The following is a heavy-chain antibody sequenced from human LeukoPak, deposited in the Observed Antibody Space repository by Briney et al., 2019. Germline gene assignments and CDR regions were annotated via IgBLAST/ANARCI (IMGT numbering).Heavy chain of an antibody. V-gene: IGHV4-34*01. CDR2: INHSGST. CDR3: ARGSGGSGSYLNY. CDR1: GGSFSGYY. Sequence: PSETLSLTCAVYGGSFSGYYWSWIRQPPGKGLEWIGEINHSGSTNYNPSLKSRVTISVDTSKNQFSLKLSSVTAADTAVYYCARGSGGSGSYLNYWGQGTLVTVSS. J-gene: IGHJ4*02. D-gene: IGHD3-10*01.